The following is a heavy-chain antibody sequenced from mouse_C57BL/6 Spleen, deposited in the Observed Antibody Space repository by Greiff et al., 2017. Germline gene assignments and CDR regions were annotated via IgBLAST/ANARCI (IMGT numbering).Heavy chain of an antibody. V-gene: IGHV5-9*01. CDR1: GFTFSSYT. D-gene: IGHD1-1*01. J-gene: IGHJ1*03. CDR3: ARTPITTVVANGYFDV. CDR2: ISGGGGNT. Sequence: EVMLVESGGGLVKPGGSLKLSCAASGFTFSSYTMSWVRQTPEKRLEWVATISGGGGNTYYPDSVKGRFTLSRDNAKNTLYLQMSSLMSEDTALYYCARTPITTVVANGYFDVWGTGTTVTVSS.